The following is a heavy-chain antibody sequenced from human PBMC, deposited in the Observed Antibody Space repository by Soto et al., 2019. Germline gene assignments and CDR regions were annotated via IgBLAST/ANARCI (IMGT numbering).Heavy chain of an antibody. Sequence: QVQLQQSGPGLVKPSETLSLTCTVSDGSLSPNYWSWVRQSPGKGLEWIGYIYYAGTTTYNPSLKGRITISFDTSQTDVSLKLSSVTAADAAVYYCARLGAYYQALASWGRGTLVTVSS. CDR2: IYYAGTT. V-gene: IGHV4-59*12. D-gene: IGHD3-22*01. CDR3: ARLGAYYQALAS. CDR1: DGSLSPNY. J-gene: IGHJ5*02.